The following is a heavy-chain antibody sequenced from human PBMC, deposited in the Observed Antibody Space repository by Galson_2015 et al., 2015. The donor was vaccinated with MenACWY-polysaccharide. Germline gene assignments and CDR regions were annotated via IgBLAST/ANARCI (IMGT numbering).Heavy chain of an antibody. D-gene: IGHD1-1*01. CDR1: GFTFSRYW. V-gene: IGHV3-74*01. CDR3: AKVVTTSTDDSAYNWFDP. J-gene: IGHJ5*02. CDR2: INSDGGST. Sequence: SLRLSCAASGFTFSRYWMHWVRQAPGKGLVWVSRINSDGGSTSYADSVKGRFTISRDNAKNTLYLQMNSLRAEDTAVYYCAKVVTTSTDDSAYNWFDPMSQGTLVIVSA.